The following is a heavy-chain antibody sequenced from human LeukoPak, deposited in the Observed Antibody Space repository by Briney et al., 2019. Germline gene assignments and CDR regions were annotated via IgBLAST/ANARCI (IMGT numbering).Heavy chain of an antibody. CDR1: GDSISSYC. D-gene: IGHD3-10*01. J-gene: IGHJ4*01. V-gene: IGHV4-4*07. CDR2: IYTSGST. Sequence: SETLSLTCTVSGDSISSYCWSWIRQPAGKGLEWIGRIYTSGSTNYNPSLKSRVTMSVDTSKNQFSLKLSSVTAADTAVYYCARDSLGSYGSGSYPSFDYWAQGTLVTVSS. CDR3: ARDSLGSYGSGSYPSFDY.